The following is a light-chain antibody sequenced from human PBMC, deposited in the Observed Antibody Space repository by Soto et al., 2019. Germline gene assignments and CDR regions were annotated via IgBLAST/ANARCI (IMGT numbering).Light chain of an antibody. V-gene: IGKV1-33*01. CDR1: QDISNY. CDR3: QQYYNVPPGLT. Sequence: DIQMTQSPSSLSASVGDRVTITCQASQDISNYLNWYQQKPGKAPKLLIYDASNLETGVPSRFSGSGSGTDFSFTISSLQPEDIATYYCQQYYNVPPGLTFGGGTKVEIK. CDR2: DAS. J-gene: IGKJ4*01.